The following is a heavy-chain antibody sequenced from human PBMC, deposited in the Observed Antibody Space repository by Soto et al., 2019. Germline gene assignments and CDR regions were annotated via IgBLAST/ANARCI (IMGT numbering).Heavy chain of an antibody. V-gene: IGHV3-74*01. CDR2: INSDGSST. CDR3: ARNYDFWSGPPHY. J-gene: IGHJ4*02. D-gene: IGHD3-3*01. Sequence: GGSLILSCAASGFTFSSYWMHWVRQAPGKGLVWVSRINSDGSSTSYADSVKGRFTISRDNTKNTLYLQMNSPRAEDTAVYYCARNYDFWSGPPHYWGQGTLVTVSS. CDR1: GFTFSSYW.